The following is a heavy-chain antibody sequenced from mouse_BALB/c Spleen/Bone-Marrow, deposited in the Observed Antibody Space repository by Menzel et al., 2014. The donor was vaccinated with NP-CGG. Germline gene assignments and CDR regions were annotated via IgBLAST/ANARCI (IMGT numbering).Heavy chain of an antibody. Sequence: EVKLVESGAELVKPGASVKLSCTASGFNIXNTYIHWVKQRPEQGLEWIGRIDPANVNTKYDPKFQGKATITADTSSNTAYLQLSSLTSEDTAVYYCATYHYGSSLFAYWGQGTLVTVSA. V-gene: IGHV14-3*02. CDR2: IDPANVNT. CDR3: ATYHYGSSLFAY. CDR1: GFNIXNTY. J-gene: IGHJ3*01. D-gene: IGHD1-1*01.